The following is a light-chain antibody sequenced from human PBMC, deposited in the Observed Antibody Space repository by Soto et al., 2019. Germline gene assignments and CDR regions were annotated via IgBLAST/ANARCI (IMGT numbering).Light chain of an antibody. V-gene: IGKV3-20*01. CDR2: GAS. CDR3: HQCATSPYT. CDR1: QSLSNVF. J-gene: IGKJ2*01. Sequence: DIVLTQSPGTLSLSPGEGATLSCGASQSLSNVFLAWYQQKPGQAPRLLIYGASRRATGIPDRFSGSGSGTDFTLTISRLEPEDFAVYFCHQCATSPYTFGQGTKLEIK.